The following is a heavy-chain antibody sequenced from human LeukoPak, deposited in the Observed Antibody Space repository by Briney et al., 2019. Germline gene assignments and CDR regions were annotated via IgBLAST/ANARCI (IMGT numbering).Heavy chain of an antibody. V-gene: IGHV1-69*06. CDR3: ARGVYHDHRYYYYYYMDV. J-gene: IGHJ6*03. D-gene: IGHD6-13*01. Sequence: GASVKVSCKASGGTFSSYAISWVRQAPGQGLEWMGGIIPIFGTANYAQKFQGRVTITADKSTSTAYMELSSLRSEDTAVYYCARGVYHDHRYYYYYYMDVWGKGTTVTVSS. CDR2: IIPIFGTA. CDR1: GGTFSSYA.